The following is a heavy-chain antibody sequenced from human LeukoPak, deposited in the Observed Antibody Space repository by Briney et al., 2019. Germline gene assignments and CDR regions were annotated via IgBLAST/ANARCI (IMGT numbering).Heavy chain of an antibody. J-gene: IGHJ4*02. CDR3: TTDSNYYDSSGYHGDY. D-gene: IGHD3-22*01. CDR2: IRSKAYGGTT. CDR1: GFTFGDYA. Sequence: GGSLRLSCTASGFTFGDYAMSWVRQAPGKGLEWVGFIRSKAYGGTTEYAASVKGRFTISRDDSKSIAYLQMNSLKTEDTAVYYCTTDSNYYDSSGYHGDYWGQGTLVTVSS. V-gene: IGHV3-49*04.